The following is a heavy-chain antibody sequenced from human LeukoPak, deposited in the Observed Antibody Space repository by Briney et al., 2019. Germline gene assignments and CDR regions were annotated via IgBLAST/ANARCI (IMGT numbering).Heavy chain of an antibody. J-gene: IGHJ4*02. D-gene: IGHD3-3*01. V-gene: IGHV3-30*02. CDR3: AKDGKRRTIFGVILRETYFDY. Sequence: SVKGRFTISRDNSKNTLYLQMNSLKAEDTAVYYCAKDGKRRTIFGVILRETYFDYWGQGTLVTVSS.